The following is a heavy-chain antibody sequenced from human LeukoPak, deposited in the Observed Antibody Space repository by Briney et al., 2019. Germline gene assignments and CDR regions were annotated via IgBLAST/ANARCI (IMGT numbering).Heavy chain of an antibody. D-gene: IGHD3-22*01. V-gene: IGHV3-48*01. Sequence: GGSLRLSCAASGFTFSSYGMSWVRQAPGKGLEWVSYISSSSSTIYYADSVKGRFALSRDNAKNSLYLQMNSLRAEDTAVYYCARDHHRRLYDSQARNTFDIWGQGTMVTVSS. CDR2: ISSSSSTI. J-gene: IGHJ3*02. CDR3: ARDHHRRLYDSQARNTFDI. CDR1: GFTFSSYG.